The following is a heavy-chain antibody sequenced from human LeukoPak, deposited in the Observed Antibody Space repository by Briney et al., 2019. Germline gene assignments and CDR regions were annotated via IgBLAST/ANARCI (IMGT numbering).Heavy chain of an antibody. CDR2: IYYSGST. Sequence: SQTLSLTCTVSGGSISSGDYYWSWIRQPPGKGLEWIGYIYYSGSTYYNPSLKSRVTISVDTSKNQFSLKLSSVTAADTAVYYCATFTIFGVASQPKNWLDPWGQGTLVTVSS. CDR3: ATFTIFGVASQPKNWLDP. J-gene: IGHJ5*02. D-gene: IGHD3-3*01. CDR1: GGSISSGDYY. V-gene: IGHV4-30-4*01.